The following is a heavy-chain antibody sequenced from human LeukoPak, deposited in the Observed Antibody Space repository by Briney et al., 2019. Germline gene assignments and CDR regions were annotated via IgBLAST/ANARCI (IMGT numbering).Heavy chain of an antibody. V-gene: IGHV1-69*05. J-gene: IGHJ4*02. D-gene: IGHD6-6*01. Sequence: SVRVSFKASGGTFIIYAISWVRQAPGQGRGWMGGIIPIFGTANYAQKFQGRVTITTDESTSTAYMELSSLRSEDTAVYYCARARAYSSSSAPLGYWGQGTLVTVSS. CDR1: GGTFIIYA. CDR3: ARARAYSSSSAPLGY. CDR2: IIPIFGTA.